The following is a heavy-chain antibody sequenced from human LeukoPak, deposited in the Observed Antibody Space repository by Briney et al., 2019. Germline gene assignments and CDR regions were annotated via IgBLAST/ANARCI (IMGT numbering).Heavy chain of an antibody. Sequence: GGSLRLSCAASGFSFSYSWMHWVRQAPGKGLMGFYRLISDGSSTSYADSVKGRFTISRDNAKNTLYLQMNSLRAEDTAVYYCARDPTTGTYYYYYMDVWGKGTTVTVSS. D-gene: IGHD4-17*01. CDR2: LISDGSST. V-gene: IGHV3-74*01. J-gene: IGHJ6*03. CDR3: ARDPTTGTYYYYYMDV. CDR1: GFSFSYSW.